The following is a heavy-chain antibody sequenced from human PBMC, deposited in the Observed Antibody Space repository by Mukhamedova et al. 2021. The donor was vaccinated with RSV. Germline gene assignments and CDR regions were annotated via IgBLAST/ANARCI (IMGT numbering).Heavy chain of an antibody. Sequence: GGTTDYTAPVNGRFIISRDDSKSTVYLQMNSLKTEDSAVYYCNTVGYYFDYWGHGTRVTVSS. J-gene: IGHJ4*01. V-gene: IGHV3-15*01. CDR3: NTVGYYFDY. CDR2: GGTT.